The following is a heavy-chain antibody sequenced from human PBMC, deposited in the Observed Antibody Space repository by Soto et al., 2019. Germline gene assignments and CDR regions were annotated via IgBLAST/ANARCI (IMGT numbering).Heavy chain of an antibody. J-gene: IGHJ5*02. V-gene: IGHV3-30-3*01. CDR3: ARGGIVVVVADHNWFDP. CDR2: ISYDGSNK. CDR1: RFTFSSYA. D-gene: IGHD2-15*01. Sequence: QVQLVESGGGVVQPGRSLRLSCAASRFTFSSYAMHWVRQAPGKGLDWVALISYDGSNKYYGDSVKGRFTISRDNSKNTLYLQMNRLRAEDTAVYYCARGGIVVVVADHNWFDPWGQGTLVTVSS.